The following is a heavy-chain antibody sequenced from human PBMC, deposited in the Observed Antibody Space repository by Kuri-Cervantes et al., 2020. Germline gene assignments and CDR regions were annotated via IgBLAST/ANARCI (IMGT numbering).Heavy chain of an antibody. CDR1: GGSISSYY. D-gene: IGHD3-16*02. CDR3: ARDNGNWYFDL. V-gene: IGHV4-59*01. CDR2: IYYSGST. J-gene: IGHJ2*01. Sequence: SETLSLTCTVSGGSISSYYWSWIRQPPGKGLEWIGYIYYSGSTNYNPSLKSRVTISVDTSKKQFSLKLSSVTAADTAVYYCARDNGNWYFDLWGRGTLVTVSS.